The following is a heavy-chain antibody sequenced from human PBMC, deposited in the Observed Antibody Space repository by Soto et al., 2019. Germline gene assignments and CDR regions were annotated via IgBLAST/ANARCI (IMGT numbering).Heavy chain of an antibody. CDR1: GFTFSNYV. CDR3: ARDRQPDGIWTFDY. CDR2: ISGSGDRT. J-gene: IGHJ4*02. D-gene: IGHD2-15*01. V-gene: IGHV3-23*01. Sequence: GGSLRLSCVASGFTFSNYVMSWVRQPPGKGLEWVSVISGSGDRTYYADSVKGRFSISRDNSKNTVYLQMDSLGADDTAVYYCARDRQPDGIWTFDYWGRGILVTVSS.